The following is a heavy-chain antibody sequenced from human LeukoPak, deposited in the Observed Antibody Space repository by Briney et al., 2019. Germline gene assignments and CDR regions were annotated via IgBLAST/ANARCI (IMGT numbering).Heavy chain of an antibody. D-gene: IGHD3-9*01. CDR2: ISNNGGYT. Sequence: GGSLRLSCAASGFTFSSSAMSWVRQAPGKGLEWVSAISNNGGYTYYADSVRGRFTISRDNSKNTLYLQMNSLRAEDTALYYCTRDPSDLIIVGDYWGQGTLVTVSS. CDR1: GFTFSSSA. CDR3: TRDPSDLIIVGDY. J-gene: IGHJ4*02. V-gene: IGHV3-23*01.